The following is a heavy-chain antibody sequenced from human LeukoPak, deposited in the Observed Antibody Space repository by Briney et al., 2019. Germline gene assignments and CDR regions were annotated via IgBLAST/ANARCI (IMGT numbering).Heavy chain of an antibody. V-gene: IGHV3-30*01. J-gene: IGHJ4*02. D-gene: IGHD4-17*01. CDR2: ISYDGSNK. CDR1: GFTFSSYA. Sequence: PGRSLRLSCAASGFTFSSYAMHWVRQAPGKGLEWVAVISYDGSNKYYADSVKGRFTISRDNSKNTLYLQMNSLRAEDTAVYYCAREVGSGDYTSPAFDYWGQGTLVTVSS. CDR3: AREVGSGDYTSPAFDY.